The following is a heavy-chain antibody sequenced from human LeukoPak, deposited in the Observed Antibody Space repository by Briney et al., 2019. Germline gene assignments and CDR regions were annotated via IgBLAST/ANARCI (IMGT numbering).Heavy chain of an antibody. CDR1: GGSISSYY. CDR2: IYYSGST. Sequence: SETLSLTCTVSGGSISSYYWSWIRQPPGKGLEWIGDIYYSGSTNYNPSLKSRVTISVDTSKNQFSLKLSSVTAADTAVYYCARYVVAARPGLRWFDPWGQGTLVTVSS. V-gene: IGHV4-59*01. CDR3: ARYVVAARPGLRWFDP. J-gene: IGHJ5*02. D-gene: IGHD6-6*01.